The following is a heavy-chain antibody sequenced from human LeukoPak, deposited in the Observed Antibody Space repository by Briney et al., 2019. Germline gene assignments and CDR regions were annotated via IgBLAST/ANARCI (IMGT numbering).Heavy chain of an antibody. CDR2: IWYDGSNK. CDR3: ASLYCSSTSCPQGIDY. D-gene: IGHD2-2*01. CDR1: GFTFSSYG. J-gene: IGHJ4*02. V-gene: IGHV3-33*01. Sequence: GGSLRLSCAASGFTFSSYGMHWVRQAPGKGLEWVAVIWYDGSNKYYADSVKGRFTISRDNSKNTLYLQMNSLRAEDTAVYYCASLYCSSTSCPQGIDYWGQGTLVTVSS.